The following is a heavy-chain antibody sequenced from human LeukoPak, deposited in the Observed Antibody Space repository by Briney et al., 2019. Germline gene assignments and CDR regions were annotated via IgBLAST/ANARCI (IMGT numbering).Heavy chain of an antibody. CDR1: GGTFTDYF. CDR3: ARGRIAKIVVVHSFSYGMDV. J-gene: IGHJ6*02. D-gene: IGHD3-22*01. V-gene: IGHV4-34*01. Sequence: SETLCLTCTAFGGTFTDYFLNWIRHSPGKGLEWVGEINDYTGNSNYKPSLNSRFPISLEKSKNQLSLELTSVTAADTAVYYCARGRIAKIVVVHSFSYGMDVWGQGTTVTVSS. CDR2: INDYTGNS.